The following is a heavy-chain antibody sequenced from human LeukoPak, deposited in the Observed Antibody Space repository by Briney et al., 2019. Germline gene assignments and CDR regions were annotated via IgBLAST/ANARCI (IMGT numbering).Heavy chain of an antibody. CDR1: GLTLSSYA. Sequence: GGSLRLSCAASGLTLSSYAMSWVRQAPGKGLEGVSGISGSGGSTYYADSVKGRFTISRDNSKNTLYLQMNSLRAEDTAIYYCATTLPRASTYMDVWGKGTTVTVSS. J-gene: IGHJ6*03. V-gene: IGHV3-23*01. D-gene: IGHD1-1*01. CDR2: ISGSGGST. CDR3: ATTLPRASTYMDV.